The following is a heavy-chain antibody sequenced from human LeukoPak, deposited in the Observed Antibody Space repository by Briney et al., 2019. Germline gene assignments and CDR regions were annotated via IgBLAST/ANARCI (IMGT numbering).Heavy chain of an antibody. Sequence: SETLSLTCAVYGGSFSGYYWSWIRQPPGKGLEWIGEINHSGSTNYNPSLKSRVTISVDTSKNQFSLKLSSVTAADTAVYYCAREVVRGVIIFDYWGQGTLVTVSS. D-gene: IGHD3-10*01. CDR1: GGSFSGYY. CDR3: AREVVRGVIIFDY. CDR2: INHSGST. V-gene: IGHV4-34*01. J-gene: IGHJ4*02.